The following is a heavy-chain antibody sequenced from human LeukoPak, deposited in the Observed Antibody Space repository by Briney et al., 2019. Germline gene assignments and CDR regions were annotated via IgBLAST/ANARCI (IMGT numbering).Heavy chain of an antibody. Sequence: GGSLRLSCAASGFTFRSYGMSWVRQAPGKGLEWVANIKRDGSEKDYVDSVKGRFTISRDNAKNSLFLQMNNLRAEDTAVYYCVRDFGYCSGGNCYTVLDYWGQGTLVTVSS. CDR3: VRDFGYCSGGNCYTVLDY. CDR1: GFTFRSYG. V-gene: IGHV3-7*01. D-gene: IGHD2-15*01. J-gene: IGHJ4*02. CDR2: IKRDGSEK.